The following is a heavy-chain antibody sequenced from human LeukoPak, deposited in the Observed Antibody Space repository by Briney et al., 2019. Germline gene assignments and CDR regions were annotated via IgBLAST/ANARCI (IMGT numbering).Heavy chain of an antibody. V-gene: IGHV4-30-2*01. CDR1: GYSISSGGYY. J-gene: IGHJ4*02. CDR2: IYHSGST. D-gene: IGHD3-22*01. CDR3: ARLVGSSGYLDY. Sequence: SETLSLTCTVSGYSISSGGYYWSWIRQPPGKGLEWIGYIYHSGSTYYNPSLKSRVTISVDRSKNQFSLKLSSVTAADTAVYYCARLVGSSGYLDYWGQGTLVTVSS.